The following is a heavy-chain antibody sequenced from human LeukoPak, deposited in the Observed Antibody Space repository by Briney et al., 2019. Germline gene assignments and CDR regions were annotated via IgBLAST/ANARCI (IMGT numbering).Heavy chain of an antibody. J-gene: IGHJ4*02. Sequence: ASVKVSCKASGYTFTSYYMHWVRQAPGQGLEWMGIINPSGGSTSYAHKFQGRVTMTRDTSTSTVYMELSSLRSEDTAVYYCARAYQPHSSGYPGVDYWGQGTLVTVSS. D-gene: IGHD3-22*01. CDR2: INPSGGST. V-gene: IGHV1-46*01. CDR1: GYTFTSYY. CDR3: ARAYQPHSSGYPGVDY.